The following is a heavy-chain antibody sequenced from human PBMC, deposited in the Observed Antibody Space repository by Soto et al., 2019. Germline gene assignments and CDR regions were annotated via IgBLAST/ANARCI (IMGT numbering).Heavy chain of an antibody. Sequence: GGSLRLSCAASGFTFSSYAMSWVRQAPGKGLEWVSAISGSGGSTYYADSVKGRFTISRDNSKNTLYLQMNSLRAEDTAVYYCAKSRGYYDFWSGYHDFDYWGQGTLVTVSS. CDR2: ISGSGGST. V-gene: IGHV3-23*01. CDR1: GFTFSSYA. J-gene: IGHJ4*02. CDR3: AKSRGYYDFWSGYHDFDY. D-gene: IGHD3-3*01.